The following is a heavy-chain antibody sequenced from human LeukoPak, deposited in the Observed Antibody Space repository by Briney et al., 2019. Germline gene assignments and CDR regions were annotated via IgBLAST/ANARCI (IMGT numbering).Heavy chain of an antibody. CDR1: GYPFTSYY. J-gene: IGHJ5*02. Sequence: ASVKVSCKASGYPFTSYYINWVLQAPGQGLEWMGWISAYNGDTNYAQNLQGRVTMTTDTSTDTAYMELRSLRSDDTAVYYCARDGLSYTNPNNWFDPWGQGTLVTVSS. V-gene: IGHV1-18*01. CDR2: ISAYNGDT. CDR3: ARDGLSYTNPNNWFDP. D-gene: IGHD2-2*02.